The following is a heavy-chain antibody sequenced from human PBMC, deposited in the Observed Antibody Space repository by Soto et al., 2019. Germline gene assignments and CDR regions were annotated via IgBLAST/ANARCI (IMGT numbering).Heavy chain of an antibody. CDR1: GYSFTSYW. CDR2: IDPSDSFT. CDR3: ATLSDVVDY. Sequence: LKISCKGSGYSFTSYWLTWVRQMPGKGLEWMGRIDPSDSFTNYSPSFQGHVTFSVDKSISTAYLQWGGLKASDTAMYYCATLSDVVDYWGQGTLVTVSS. J-gene: IGHJ4*02. V-gene: IGHV5-10-1*01. D-gene: IGHD5-12*01.